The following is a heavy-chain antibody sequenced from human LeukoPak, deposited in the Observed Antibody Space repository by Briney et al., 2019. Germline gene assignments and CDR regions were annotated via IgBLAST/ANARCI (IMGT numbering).Heavy chain of an antibody. D-gene: IGHD2-2*01. V-gene: IGHV3-7*01. Sequence: GGSLSLSCAASGFTFSSYWMSWVRQAPGKGLEWVANIKQDGSEKYYVDSVKGRFTISRDNAKNSLYLQMNSLRAEDTAVYYCARGKASGQLPASKWFDPWGQGTLVTVSS. CDR1: GFTFSSYW. J-gene: IGHJ5*02. CDR3: ARGKASGQLPASKWFDP. CDR2: IKQDGSEK.